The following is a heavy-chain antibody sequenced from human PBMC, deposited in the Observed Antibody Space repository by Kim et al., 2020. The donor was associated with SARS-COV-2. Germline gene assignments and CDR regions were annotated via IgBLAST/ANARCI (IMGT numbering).Heavy chain of an antibody. D-gene: IGHD3-10*01. J-gene: IGHJ4*01. CDR1: SGSFRTNY. CDR2: INHSGSA. V-gene: IGHV4-34*01. CDR3: ARRPSGIDW. Sequence: SETLSLTCAVYSGSFRTNYWNWIRQSPEMGLEWIGEINHSGSAKYNPSLKSRLTLSVDTSKNQFSLKLNSVTAADTAIYYCARRPSGIDWWGHGTPVTVSS.